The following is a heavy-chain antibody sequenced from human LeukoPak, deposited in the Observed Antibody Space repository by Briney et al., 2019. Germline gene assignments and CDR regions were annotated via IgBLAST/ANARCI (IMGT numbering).Heavy chain of an antibody. D-gene: IGHD3-3*01. CDR1: GFTFSSYA. V-gene: IGHV3-23*01. CDR2: ISGSGGST. CDR3: AKVTSSGYDFWSGYYTGGHYYYYMDV. Sequence: SGGSLRLSCAASGFTFSSYAMSWVRQAPGKGLEWVSAISGSGGSTYYADSVKGRFTISRDNSKNTLYLQMNGLRAEDTAVYYCAKVTSSGYDFWSGYYTGGHYYYYMDVWGKGTTVTVSS. J-gene: IGHJ6*03.